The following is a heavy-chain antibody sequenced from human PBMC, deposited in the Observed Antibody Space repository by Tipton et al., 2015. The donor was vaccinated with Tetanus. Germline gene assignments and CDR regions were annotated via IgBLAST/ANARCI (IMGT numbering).Heavy chain of an antibody. CDR1: GYTFTSYG. Sequence: QSGAEVKKPGASVKVSCKASGYTFTSYGISWVRQAPGQGLEWMGWISAYNGNTNYAQKLQGRVTMTTDTSTSTAYMGLRSLRSDDTAVYYCASAYCSGGSCYPPFDYWGQGTRVTVSS. J-gene: IGHJ4*02. CDR3: ASAYCSGGSCYPPFDY. CDR2: ISAYNGNT. V-gene: IGHV1-18*01. D-gene: IGHD2-15*01.